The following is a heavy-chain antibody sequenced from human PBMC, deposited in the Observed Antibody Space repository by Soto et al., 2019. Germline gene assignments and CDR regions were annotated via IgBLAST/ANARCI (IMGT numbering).Heavy chain of an antibody. D-gene: IGHD2-21*02. V-gene: IGHV3-30-3*01. Sequence: GGSLRLSCAASGFTFSSYAMHWVRQAPGKGLEWVAVISYDGSNKYYADSVKGRFTISRDNSKNTLYLQMNSLRAEDTAVYYCARPYCGGDCYEYYYYYGMDVWGQGTTVTVSS. CDR1: GFTFSSYA. CDR3: ARPYCGGDCYEYYYYYGMDV. J-gene: IGHJ6*02. CDR2: ISYDGSNK.